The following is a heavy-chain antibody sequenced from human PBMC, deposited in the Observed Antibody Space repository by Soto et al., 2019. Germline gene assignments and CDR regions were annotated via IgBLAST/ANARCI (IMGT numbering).Heavy chain of an antibody. CDR2: ISGSGGST. CDR1: GSTFSSYA. J-gene: IGHJ4*02. D-gene: IGHD3-22*01. CDR3: AKGEERILIVVAHFDY. Sequence: GGSLRLSCAASGSTFSSYAMSWVRQAPGKGLEWVSAISGSGGSTYYADSVKGRFTISRDNSKNTLYLQMNSLRAEDTAVYYSAKGEERILIVVAHFDYWGQGTLVTVSS. V-gene: IGHV3-23*01.